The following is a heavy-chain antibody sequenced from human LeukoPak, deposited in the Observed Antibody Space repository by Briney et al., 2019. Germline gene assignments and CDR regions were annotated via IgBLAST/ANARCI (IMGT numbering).Heavy chain of an antibody. Sequence: PSQTLSLTCTVSGGSISSSSYYWGWIRQPPGKGLEWIGSIYYSGSTYYNPSLKSRVTISVDTSKNEFSLTLSTVTAADTAVYYCARETAVARKGSWFDSWGQGSLVTVSS. CDR3: ARETAVARKGSWFDS. CDR2: IYYSGST. D-gene: IGHD6-19*01. J-gene: IGHJ5*01. V-gene: IGHV4-39*07. CDR1: GGSISSSSYY.